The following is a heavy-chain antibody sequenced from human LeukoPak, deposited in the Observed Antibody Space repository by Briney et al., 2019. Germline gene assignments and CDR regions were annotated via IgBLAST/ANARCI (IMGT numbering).Heavy chain of an antibody. Sequence: PGGSLRLSCAASGFAFNTYSMNWVRQAPGKGLEWVSFIFSSSTYIYYTDSVKGRFTISRDNAKNSLYLQMNSLRAEDTAIYYCARDPYNGNYGDSYYYYMDVWGKGTTVTISS. J-gene: IGHJ6*03. V-gene: IGHV3-21*01. D-gene: IGHD1-26*01. CDR3: ARDPYNGNYGDSYYYYMDV. CDR1: GFAFNTYS. CDR2: IFSSSTYI.